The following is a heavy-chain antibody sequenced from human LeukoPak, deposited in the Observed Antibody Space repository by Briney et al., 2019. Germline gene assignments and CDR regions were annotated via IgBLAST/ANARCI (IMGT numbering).Heavy chain of an antibody. CDR1: GGSISSGNSC. V-gene: IGHV4-61*02. Sequence: SQTLSLTCTVSGGSISSGNSCWSWIRQPAGEGLEWIGRIYTSGSTNYNPSLKSRVTMSVDTSKNQFSLKLISVTTADTAVYYCAREPVSTSFDYWGQGTLVTVSS. CDR3: AREPVSTSFDY. J-gene: IGHJ4*02. D-gene: IGHD1-14*01. CDR2: IYTSGST.